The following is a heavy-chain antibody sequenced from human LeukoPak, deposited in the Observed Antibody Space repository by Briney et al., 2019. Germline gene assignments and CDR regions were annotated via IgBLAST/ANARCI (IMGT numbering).Heavy chain of an antibody. CDR2: IYDHGRT. CDR1: GGSISRSSYY. J-gene: IGHJ2*01. CDR3: ARGLAGRASGAVYFDL. D-gene: IGHD3-16*01. Sequence: PSETLSLTCTVSGGSISRSSYYWGWIRQPPGKGLEWIGSIYDHGRTEYNPSLKSRVSISVDTSKNQVSLRLNSVTPADTAVYYCARGLAGRASGAVYFDLWGRGALVTVSS. V-gene: IGHV4-39*07.